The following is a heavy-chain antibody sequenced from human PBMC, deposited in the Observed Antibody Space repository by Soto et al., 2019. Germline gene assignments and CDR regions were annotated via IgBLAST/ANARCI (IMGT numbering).Heavy chain of an antibody. CDR3: ARTGYCSGGSCYYYGMDV. D-gene: IGHD2-15*01. J-gene: IGHJ6*02. CDR1: GFTFSSYG. CDR2: IWYDGSNK. V-gene: IGHV3-33*01. Sequence: QVQLVESGGGVVQPGRSLRLSCAASGFTFSSYGMHWVRQAPGKGLEWVAVIWYDGSNKYYADSVKGRFTISRDNSKNTLYLQMKSLRAEDTAVYYCARTGYCSGGSCYYYGMDVWGQGTTVTVSS.